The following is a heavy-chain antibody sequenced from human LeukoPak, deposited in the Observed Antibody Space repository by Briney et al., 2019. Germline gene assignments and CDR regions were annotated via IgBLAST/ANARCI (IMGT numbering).Heavy chain of an antibody. CDR3: ARGGGSSGANNWFDP. J-gene: IGHJ5*02. CDR1: GFTFSSYA. Sequence: GRSLRLSCAASGFTFSSYAMHWVRQAPGKGLEWVAVISYDGSNKYYADSVKGRFTISRDNSKNTLYLQMNSLRAEDTAVCYCARGGGSSGANNWFDPWGQGTLVTVSS. CDR2: ISYDGSNK. D-gene: IGHD3-22*01. V-gene: IGHV3-30*01.